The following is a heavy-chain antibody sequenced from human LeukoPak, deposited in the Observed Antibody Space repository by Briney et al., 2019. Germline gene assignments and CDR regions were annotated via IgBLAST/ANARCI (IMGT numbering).Heavy chain of an antibody. D-gene: IGHD3-22*01. Sequence: PSETVSLTCTVSGGSISSYYWSWIRQPPGKGLEWIGYIYYSGSTNYNPSLKSRVTISVDTSKNQFSLTQSSVTAADTAVYYCARRMIVSDHPGGWFDPWGQGTLVTVSS. CDR3: ARRMIVSDHPGGWFDP. CDR2: IYYSGST. V-gene: IGHV4-59*08. J-gene: IGHJ5*02. CDR1: GGSISSYY.